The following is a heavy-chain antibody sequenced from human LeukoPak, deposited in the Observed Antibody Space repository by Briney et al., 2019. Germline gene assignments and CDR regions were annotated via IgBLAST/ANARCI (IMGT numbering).Heavy chain of an antibody. CDR1: GFTVSSNS. Sequence: PGGSLRLSCVVSGFTVSSNSNSWVRQAPGKWLEWVSVIYNSGTTYYADSVKGRFTISRDNSKNTLYLQMNSLRPDDTAVYYCARGHYAGNSVFDYWGQGTLVTVSS. CDR3: ARGHYAGNSVFDY. J-gene: IGHJ4*02. CDR2: IYNSGTT. V-gene: IGHV3-66*02. D-gene: IGHD4-23*01.